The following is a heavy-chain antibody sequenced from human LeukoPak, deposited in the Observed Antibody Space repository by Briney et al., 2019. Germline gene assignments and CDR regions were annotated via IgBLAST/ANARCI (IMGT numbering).Heavy chain of an antibody. V-gene: IGHV4-34*01. CDR3: ARAYSGSVDAFDI. CDR1: GGSFSGYY. D-gene: IGHD6-6*01. Sequence: SETLSLTCAVYGGSFSGYYWSWIRQPPGKGLEWIGEINHSGSTNYNPSLKSRVTISVDTSKNQFSLKLSSVTAADTALYYCARAYSGSVDAFDIWGQGTMVTVSS. J-gene: IGHJ3*02. CDR2: INHSGST.